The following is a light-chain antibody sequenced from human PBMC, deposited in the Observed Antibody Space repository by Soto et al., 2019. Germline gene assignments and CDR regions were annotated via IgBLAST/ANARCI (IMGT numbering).Light chain of an antibody. J-gene: IGKJ4*01. V-gene: IGKV1-33*01. CDR2: DAS. Sequence: IQMTQSPSSLSASIGDRVTITCQASHDITHYLNWYQQRXXXAPKLLIYDASKLESGVPPRFSGRGYGTDFTLTISSLQPDDFATYFCQQSDLLPLTFGGGTKVEI. CDR1: HDITHY. CDR3: QQSDLLPLT.